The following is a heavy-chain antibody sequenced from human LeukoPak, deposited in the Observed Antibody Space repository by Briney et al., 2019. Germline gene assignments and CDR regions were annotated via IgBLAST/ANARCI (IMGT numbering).Heavy chain of an antibody. Sequence: GGSLRLSCAASGFAFSTYSMNWVRQAPGKGLAWVSTISGAGGSTYYADSVKGRFTISRDNSKDTLYLQVNSLRAEDTAVYFCAKEGGYCSSSSCSDYFDYWGQGTLVTVSS. CDR1: GFAFSTYS. V-gene: IGHV3-23*01. CDR2: ISGAGGST. CDR3: AKEGGYCSSSSCSDYFDY. J-gene: IGHJ4*02. D-gene: IGHD2-15*01.